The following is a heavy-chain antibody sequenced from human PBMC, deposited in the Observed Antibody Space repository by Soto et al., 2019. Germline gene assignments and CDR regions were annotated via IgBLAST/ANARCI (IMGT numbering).Heavy chain of an antibody. J-gene: IGHJ4*02. Sequence: LRLSCAASGFTFSSYSMSWVRQAPGKGLEWVSAISGSGGGTYYADSVKGRFTISRDNPKNTLYLQMNSLRAEDTAVYYCAKKRSRYFDWLLCPYFDYWGQGTLVTVSS. D-gene: IGHD3-9*01. V-gene: IGHV3-23*01. CDR1: GFTFSSYS. CDR3: AKKRSRYFDWLLCPYFDY. CDR2: ISGSGGGT.